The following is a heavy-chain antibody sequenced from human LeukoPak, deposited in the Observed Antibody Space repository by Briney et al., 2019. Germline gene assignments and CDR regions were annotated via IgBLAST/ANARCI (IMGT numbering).Heavy chain of an antibody. Sequence: PSETLSLTCTVSGGSISSYFWNWIRQPPGKGLEWIGYISYSGSTTYNPSLRSRVTISVDTSRNQFSLKLSSVTAADTAVYYCARSRSGYSYDHAAFEIWGQGTMVTVSS. V-gene: IGHV4-59*01. CDR3: ARSRSGYSYDHAAFEI. D-gene: IGHD5-18*01. CDR2: ISYSGST. J-gene: IGHJ3*02. CDR1: GGSISSYF.